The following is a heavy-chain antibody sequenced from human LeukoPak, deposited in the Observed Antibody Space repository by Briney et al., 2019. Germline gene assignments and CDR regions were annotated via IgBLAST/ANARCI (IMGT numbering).Heavy chain of an antibody. Sequence: SETLSLTCAVYGGSFSGYYWSWIRQPPGKGLEWIGEINHSGSTNYNLSLKSRVTISVDTSKNQFSLKLSSVTAADTAVYYCAKGSSGWYYQLVYFDYWGQGTLVTVSS. D-gene: IGHD6-19*01. CDR1: GGSFSGYY. J-gene: IGHJ4*02. V-gene: IGHV4-34*01. CDR2: INHSGST. CDR3: AKGSSGWYYQLVYFDY.